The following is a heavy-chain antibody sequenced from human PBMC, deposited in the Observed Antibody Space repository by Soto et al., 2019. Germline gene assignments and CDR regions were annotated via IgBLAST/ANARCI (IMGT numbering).Heavy chain of an antibody. J-gene: IGHJ4*02. D-gene: IGHD3-22*01. CDR3: AKDYYYDSSGPDY. CDR1: GFTFSTYA. CDR2: ISGSGDST. Sequence: LRLSCAASGFTFSTYAMSWVRQAPGKGLEWVSAISGSGDSTYYADSVKGRFTISRDNSKDTLYLQMNSLRVEETAVYYCAKDYYYDSSGPDYWGQGTLVTVSS. V-gene: IGHV3-23*01.